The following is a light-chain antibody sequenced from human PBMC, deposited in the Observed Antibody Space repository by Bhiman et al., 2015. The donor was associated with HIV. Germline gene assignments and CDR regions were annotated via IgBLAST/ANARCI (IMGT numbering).Light chain of an antibody. CDR2: DVS. V-gene: IGLV2-14*03. CDR3: SSYTSSTTPYV. CDR1: SSDVGGSDY. J-gene: IGLJ1*01. Sequence: QSALTQPASVSGSPGQSITISCTGTSSDVGGSDYVSWYQHHPGKAPKLMIYDVSSRPSGVSNRFSGSKSANTASLTISGLQAEDEADYYCSSYTSSTTPYVFGTGTKVTVL.